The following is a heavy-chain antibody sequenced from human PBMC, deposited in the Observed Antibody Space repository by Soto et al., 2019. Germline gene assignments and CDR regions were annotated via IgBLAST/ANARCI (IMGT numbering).Heavy chain of an antibody. CDR2: IDPSDSYT. J-gene: IGHJ5*01. Sequence: LGESLKISCKTSGYNFSAFWIHWVRQMPGKGLEWLGKIDPSDSYTNYSPSFEGHITISTDNSIATAYLQWGSLRASDTALYFCARVYKNWFDSWAQGTMVTVSS. CDR1: GYNFSAFW. V-gene: IGHV5-10-1*01. D-gene: IGHD1-1*01. CDR3: ARVYKNWFDS.